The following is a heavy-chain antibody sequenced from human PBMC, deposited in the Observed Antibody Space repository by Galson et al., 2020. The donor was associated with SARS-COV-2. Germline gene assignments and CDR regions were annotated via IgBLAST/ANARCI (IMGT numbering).Heavy chain of an antibody. J-gene: IGHJ2*01. V-gene: IGHV4-61*01. CDR2: IYYSGST. Sequence: SETLSLTCTVSGGSVSSGSYYWSWIRQPPGKGLEWIGYIYYSGSTNYNPSLKSRVTISVDTSKNQFSLKLSSVTAADTAVYYCASAQGGYPVVVSKPYWYFDLWGRGTLVTVSS. CDR1: GGSVSSGSYY. CDR3: ASAQGGYPVVVSKPYWYFDL. D-gene: IGHD2-2*01.